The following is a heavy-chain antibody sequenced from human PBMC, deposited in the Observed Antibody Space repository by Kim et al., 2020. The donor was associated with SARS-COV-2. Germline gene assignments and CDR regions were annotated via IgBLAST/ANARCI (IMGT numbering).Heavy chain of an antibody. CDR2: ISYDGSNK. CDR1: GFTFSSYG. CDR3: AKSGKYGYYYYMDV. D-gene: IGHD4-17*01. Sequence: SLRLSCAASGFTFSSYGMHWVRQAPGKGLEWVAVISYDGSNKYYADSVKGRFTISRDNSKNTLYLQMNSLRAEDTAVYYCAKSGKYGYYYYMDVWGKGTT. V-gene: IGHV3-30*18. J-gene: IGHJ6*03.